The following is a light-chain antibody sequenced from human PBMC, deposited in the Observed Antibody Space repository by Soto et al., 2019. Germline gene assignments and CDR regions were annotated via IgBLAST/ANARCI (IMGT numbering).Light chain of an antibody. V-gene: IGKV1-27*01. J-gene: IGKJ4*01. Sequence: DIQMTQSPSSLSASLGDRVTITCRASQCIGVSLAWVQQKPGNAPNLLIYAASTLQSGVPSRFSGSGSGTDFTLTVSSLQPEDVATYYCQKYNSAPLTFGGGTRVEIK. CDR2: AAS. CDR1: QCIGVS. CDR3: QKYNSAPLT.